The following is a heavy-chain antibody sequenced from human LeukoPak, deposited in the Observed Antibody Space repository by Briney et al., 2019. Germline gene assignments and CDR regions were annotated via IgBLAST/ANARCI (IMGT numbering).Heavy chain of an antibody. CDR3: ARALWSGQPHWFDP. Sequence: PSETLSLTCTVSGGSISSYYWSWIRQPPGKGLEWIGYIYYSGSTNYNPSLKSRVTISVDTSKNQFSLKLSSVTAADTAVYYCARALWSGQPHWFDPWGQGTLVTVSS. CDR2: IYYSGST. V-gene: IGHV4-59*01. D-gene: IGHD3-3*01. J-gene: IGHJ5*02. CDR1: GGSISSYY.